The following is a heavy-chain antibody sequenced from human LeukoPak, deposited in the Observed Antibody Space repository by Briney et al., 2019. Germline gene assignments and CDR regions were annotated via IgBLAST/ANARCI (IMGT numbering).Heavy chain of an antibody. J-gene: IGHJ4*02. Sequence: GGSLRLSCAAPEFMFDNSVMHWLRAAPGKGLEWVAGISHDGVAQHYVDAVKGRFTISRDNSKNTVFLQLSSLRTEDTARYYCAREAYSSGRAGVFDYWGQGTLVTVSA. V-gene: IGHV3-30*04. CDR2: ISHDGVAQ. D-gene: IGHD6-19*01. CDR1: EFMFDNSV. CDR3: AREAYSSGRAGVFDY.